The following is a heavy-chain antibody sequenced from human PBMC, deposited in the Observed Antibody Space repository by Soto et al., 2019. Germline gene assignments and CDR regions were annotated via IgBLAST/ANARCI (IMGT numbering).Heavy chain of an antibody. CDR2: INPSGGST. J-gene: IGHJ3*02. CDR1: GYTFTSYY. D-gene: IGHD3-22*01. CDR3: ARGLEWLLPHDAFDI. V-gene: IGHV1-46*01. Sequence: ASVKVSCKASGYTFTSYYMHWVRQAPGQGLEWMRIINPSGGSTSYAQKFQGRVTMTRDTSTSTVYMELSSLRSEDTAVYYCARGLEWLLPHDAFDIWGQGTMVTVSS.